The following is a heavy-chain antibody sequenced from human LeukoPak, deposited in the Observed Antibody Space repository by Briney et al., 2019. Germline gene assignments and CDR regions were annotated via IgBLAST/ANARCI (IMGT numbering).Heavy chain of an antibody. Sequence: GGSLRLSCAASGFTFSNYAMSWVRQAPGRGLEWVATISDSGDSTYYADSVKGRFTISRDNSKKTLYLQMDSLRAEDTAIHYCAKVPYSDYGSGRPPFMDVWGQGTMVAVSS. CDR3: AKVPYSDYGSGRPPFMDV. CDR1: GFTFSNYA. J-gene: IGHJ6*02. CDR2: ISDSGDST. V-gene: IGHV3-23*01. D-gene: IGHD3-10*01.